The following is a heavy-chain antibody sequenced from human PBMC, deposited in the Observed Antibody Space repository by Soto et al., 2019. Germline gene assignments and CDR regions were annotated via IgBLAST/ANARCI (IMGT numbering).Heavy chain of an antibody. Sequence: GSLRLSPAAPRFTLSSHIKNSVPPAPRKGLEWVSSISSSSSYIYYADSVKGRFTISRDNAKNSLYLQMNSLRAEDTAVYYCARESGGPTPRGYFHHWGQGTLVTVSS. V-gene: IGHV3-21*01. CDR2: ISSSSSYI. CDR1: RFTLSSHI. CDR3: ARESGGPTPRGYFHH. J-gene: IGHJ1*01. D-gene: IGHD2-15*01.